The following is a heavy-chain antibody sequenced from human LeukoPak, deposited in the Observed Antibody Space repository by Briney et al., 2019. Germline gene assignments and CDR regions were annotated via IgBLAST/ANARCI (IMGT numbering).Heavy chain of an antibody. Sequence: GRSLRLSCAASGFTFDDYAMHWVRQAPGKGLEWVSGISWNSGSIGYADSVKGRFTISRDNAKNSLYLQMNSLRAEDTAVYYCAKDTLGYCSGGICYNYWGQGTLVTVSS. CDR2: ISWNSGSI. V-gene: IGHV3-9*01. D-gene: IGHD2-15*01. CDR3: AKDTLGYCSGGICYNY. CDR1: GFTFDDYA. J-gene: IGHJ4*02.